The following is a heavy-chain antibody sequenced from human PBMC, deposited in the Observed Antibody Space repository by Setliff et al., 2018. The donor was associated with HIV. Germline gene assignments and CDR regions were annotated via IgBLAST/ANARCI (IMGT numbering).Heavy chain of an antibody. CDR2: IYTSGST. CDR3: ARLDCSSSSGFVDY. D-gene: IGHD2-2*01. CDR1: GGSISGYY. J-gene: IGHJ4*02. Sequence: PSETLSLTCTVSGGSISGYYWGWIRQPPGKGLEWIGNIYTSGSTNYNPSLKSRVTISVDTSKNQFSLKLSSVTAADTAVYYCARLDCSSSSGFVDYWGQGTLVTVSS. V-gene: IGHV4-4*09.